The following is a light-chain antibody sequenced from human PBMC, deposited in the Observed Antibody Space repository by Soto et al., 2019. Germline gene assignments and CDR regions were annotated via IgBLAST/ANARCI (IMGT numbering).Light chain of an antibody. J-gene: IGLJ3*02. CDR3: AAWDDSLKGGV. CDR2: DNS. CDR1: TSNIGPNA. Sequence: QSVLTQPPSASGTPGQGVTISCSGSTSNIGPNAVSWYQQFPGAPPKLLISDNSQRPSGVPDRFSASKSGTSASLAISGLQSEDEADYYCAAWDDSLKGGVFGGGTKVTVL. V-gene: IGLV1-44*01.